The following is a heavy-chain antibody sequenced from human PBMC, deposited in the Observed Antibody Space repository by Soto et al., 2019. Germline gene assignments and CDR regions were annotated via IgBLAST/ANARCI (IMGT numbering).Heavy chain of an antibody. J-gene: IGHJ4*02. Sequence: AASGFTFKSYGMHWVRQAPGKGLEWVAVIWYDGSNKYYADSVKGRFTISRDNSKNTLYLQMNSLRAEDTAVYYCARPNYYDSMMPVGYWGQGTLVTVSS. V-gene: IGHV3-33*01. CDR1: GFTFKSYG. CDR3: ARPNYYDSMMPVGY. D-gene: IGHD3-22*01. CDR2: IWYDGSNK.